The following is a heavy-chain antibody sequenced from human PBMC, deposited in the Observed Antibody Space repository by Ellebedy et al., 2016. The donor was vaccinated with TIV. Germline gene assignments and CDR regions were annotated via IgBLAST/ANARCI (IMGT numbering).Heavy chain of an antibody. V-gene: IGHV4-39*02. CDR1: GDSIDYSPYS. J-gene: IGHJ6*02. CDR2: SKFSGST. CDR3: ARLVSGFYYAMDV. D-gene: IGHD2-21*01. Sequence: MPSETLSLTCTVSGDSIDYSPYSWGWIRQSPGQGLEWIGASKFSGSTQYNPSLKSRVTISVDPSKSHLSLRLSSVTAADTAVYFCARLVSGFYYAMDVWGQGTAVTVSS.